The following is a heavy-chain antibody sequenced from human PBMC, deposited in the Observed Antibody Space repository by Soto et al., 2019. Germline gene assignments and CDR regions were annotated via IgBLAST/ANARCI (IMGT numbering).Heavy chain of an antibody. V-gene: IGHV4-4*07. CDR2: IYATGTT. D-gene: IGHD1-1*01. J-gene: IGHJ5*02. CDR3: VRDGTKTLRDWFDP. Sequence: SETLSLTCTVSGASISGFYWSWIRKSAGKGLEWIGRIYATGTTDYNPSLKNRVMMSVDTSKKQFSLELRSVTAADTAVYYCVRDGTKTLRDWFDPWGRGISVTVSS. CDR1: GASISGFY.